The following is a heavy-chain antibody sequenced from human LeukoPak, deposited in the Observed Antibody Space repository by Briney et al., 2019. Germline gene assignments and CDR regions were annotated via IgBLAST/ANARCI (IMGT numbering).Heavy chain of an antibody. CDR3: ARHVPNRVAMHFDY. CDR2: IYYGGST. V-gene: IGHV4-39*01. CDR1: GGSISNNNQY. D-gene: IGHD2-2*01. J-gene: IGHJ4*02. Sequence: PSETLSLTCTVSGGSISNNNQYWGWIRQPPGKGLEWIGSIYYGGSTYYNPSLKSRVTISVDTSNYQFSLKLTSVTAADTAVYYCARHVPNRVAMHFDYWGQGSLVTVSS.